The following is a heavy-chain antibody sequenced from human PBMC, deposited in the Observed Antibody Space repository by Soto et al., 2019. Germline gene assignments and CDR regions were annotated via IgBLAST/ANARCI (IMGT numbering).Heavy chain of an antibody. CDR1: GFTFSGSA. J-gene: IGHJ5*02. CDR3: TRGYGDSVRDQ. Sequence: EVQLVESGGGLVQPGGSLKLSCAVSGFTFSGSAMHWVRQASGKGLEWVGRIRSKSNSYATAYAASVKRRFTISRDDSNNTAYLQMNSLKTEDTAVYYCTRGYGDSVRDQWGQGTLVSVSS. V-gene: IGHV3-73*01. CDR2: IRSKSNSYAT. D-gene: IGHD4-17*01.